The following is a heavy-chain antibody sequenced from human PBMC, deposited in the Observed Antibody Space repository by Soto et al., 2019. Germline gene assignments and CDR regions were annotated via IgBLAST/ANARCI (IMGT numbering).Heavy chain of an antibody. V-gene: IGHV1-8*01. D-gene: IGHD3-16*02. CDR3: ARGRRITFGGVIVSDAFDI. CDR2: MNPNSGNT. Sequence: ASVKVSCKASGYTFTSYYLNWVRQATGQGLEWMGWMNPNSGNTGYAQKFQGRVTMTRNTSIGTAYMDLSSLRSEDTAVYYCARGRRITFGGVIVSDAFDIWGQGTMVTVSS. CDR1: GYTFTSYY. J-gene: IGHJ3*02.